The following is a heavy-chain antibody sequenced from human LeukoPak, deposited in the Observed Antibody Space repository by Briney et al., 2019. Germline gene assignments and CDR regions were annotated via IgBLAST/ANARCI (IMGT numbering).Heavy chain of an antibody. Sequence: GGSLRLSCAASGFTFSSYAMSWVRQAPGKGLEWVSAISGSGGSTYYADSVKGRFTISRDSSKNTLYLQMNSLRAEDTAVYYCAKDFRSGSYNFDYWGQGTLVTVSS. CDR3: AKDFRSGSYNFDY. V-gene: IGHV3-23*01. D-gene: IGHD3-10*01. CDR2: ISGSGGST. CDR1: GFTFSSYA. J-gene: IGHJ4*02.